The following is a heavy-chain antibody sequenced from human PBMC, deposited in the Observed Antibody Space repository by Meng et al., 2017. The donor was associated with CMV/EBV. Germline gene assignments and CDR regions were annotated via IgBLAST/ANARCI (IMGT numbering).Heavy chain of an antibody. D-gene: IGHD2/OR15-2a*01. CDR1: GFTFSSYW. J-gene: IGHJ4*02. V-gene: IGHV3-74*01. Sequence: GGSLRLSCAASGFTFSSYWMHWVRQAPGKGLVGVSRINSDGSSTSYADSVKGRFTISRDNAKNTLYLQMNSLRAEDTAVYYCAREVSRGNSPLDYWGQGTLVTVSS. CDR2: INSDGSST. CDR3: AREVSRGNSPLDY.